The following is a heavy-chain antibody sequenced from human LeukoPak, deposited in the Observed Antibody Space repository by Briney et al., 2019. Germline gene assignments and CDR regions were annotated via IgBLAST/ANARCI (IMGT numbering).Heavy chain of an antibody. CDR1: GGTFSSYA. J-gene: IGHJ4*02. CDR3: ARVASSSSSWWVDY. V-gene: IGHV1-69*04. D-gene: IGHD6-13*01. CDR2: IIPILGIA. Sequence: GASVKVSCKASGGTFSSYAISWVRQAPGQGLEWMGRIIPILGIANYAQKFQGRVTMTRDTSTSTVYMELSSLRSEDTAVYYCARVASSSSSWWVDYWGQGTLVTVSS.